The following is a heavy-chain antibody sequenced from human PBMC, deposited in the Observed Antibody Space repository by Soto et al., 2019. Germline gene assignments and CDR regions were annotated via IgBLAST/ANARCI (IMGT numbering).Heavy chain of an antibody. CDR3: ARVGYYDSSGYYSWGHFDY. V-gene: IGHV4-30-4*01. D-gene: IGHD3-22*01. CDR2: IYYSGST. J-gene: IGHJ4*02. Sequence: SETLSLTCTVSGGSISSGDYYWSWIRQPPGKGLEWIGYIYYSGSTYYNPSLKSRVTISVDTSKNQFSLKLSSVTAADTAVYYCARVGYYDSSGYYSWGHFDYWGQGTLVTVSS. CDR1: GGSISSGDYY.